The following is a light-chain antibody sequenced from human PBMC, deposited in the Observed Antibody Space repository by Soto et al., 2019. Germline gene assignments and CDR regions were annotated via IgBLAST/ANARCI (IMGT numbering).Light chain of an antibody. Sequence: HSALTQPASVSGSPGQSFTIPCTGSSSDVGAYHSVSWYHQHPGKAPKLIIFDVSNRPSGVSNRFSGSKSGNTASLTISGLQAEDEAYYYCSSFTYPGTLMFGGGTKLTVL. CDR2: DVS. J-gene: IGLJ3*02. CDR3: SSFTYPGTLM. CDR1: SSDVGAYHS. V-gene: IGLV2-14*03.